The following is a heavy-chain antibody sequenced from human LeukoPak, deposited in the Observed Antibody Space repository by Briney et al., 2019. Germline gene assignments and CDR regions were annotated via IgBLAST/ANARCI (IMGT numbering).Heavy chain of an antibody. CDR3: AKDWIQFNRVFDCFDS. CDR1: GFTFNTNA. J-gene: IGHJ4*02. D-gene: IGHD2-21*01. Sequence: GGSLRLSCATSGFTFNTNAMSWVRQAPGKGLEWVSTIGNTETFYADSVTGRFTISRDNSKNTVYLHMNSLRGEDTAVYYCAKDWIQFNRVFDCFDSWGQGTLVTVSS. CDR2: IGNTET. V-gene: IGHV3-23*01.